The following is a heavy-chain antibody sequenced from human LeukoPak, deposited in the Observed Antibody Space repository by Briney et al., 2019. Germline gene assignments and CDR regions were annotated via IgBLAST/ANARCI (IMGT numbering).Heavy chain of an antibody. CDR1: GYTFTSYG. V-gene: IGHV1-18*01. CDR3: ARDRDDFWSGYYTSPFDY. Sequence: GASVKVSCKASGYTFTSYGISWVRQAPGQGLEWMGWISAYNGNTNYAQKLQGRVTMTTDTSTSTAYMELRSLRSDDTAVYYCARDRDDFWSGYYTSPFDYWGQGTLVTVSS. D-gene: IGHD3-3*01. CDR2: ISAYNGNT. J-gene: IGHJ4*02.